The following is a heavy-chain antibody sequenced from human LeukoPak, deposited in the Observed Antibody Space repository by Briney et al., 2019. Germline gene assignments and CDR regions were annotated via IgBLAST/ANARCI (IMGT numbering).Heavy chain of an antibody. CDR2: ISWNSGSI. V-gene: IGHV3-9*01. CDR3: AKGVDDYGDYHEGFDP. J-gene: IGHJ5*02. Sequence: PGGSLRLSCAASGFTFDDYAMHWVRQAPGKGLEWVSGISWNSGSIGYADSVKGRFTISRDNAKNSLYLQMNSLRAEDTALYYCAKGVDDYGDYHEGFDPWGQGTLVTVSS. D-gene: IGHD4-17*01. CDR1: GFTFDDYA.